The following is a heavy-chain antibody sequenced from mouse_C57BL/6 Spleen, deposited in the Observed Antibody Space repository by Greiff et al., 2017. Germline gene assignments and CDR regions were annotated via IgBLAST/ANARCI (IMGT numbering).Heavy chain of an antibody. V-gene: IGHV3-1*01. CDR1: GYSITSGYD. J-gene: IGHJ3*01. CDR3: ARSDSSGYGGFAY. CDR2: ISYSGST. Sequence: VQLQQSGPGMVKPSQSLSLTCTVTGYSITSGYDWHWIRHFPGNKLEWMGYISYSGSTNYNPSLKSRISITHDTSKNHFFLKLNSVTTEDTATYYCARSDSSGYGGFAYWGQGTLVTVSA. D-gene: IGHD3-2*02.